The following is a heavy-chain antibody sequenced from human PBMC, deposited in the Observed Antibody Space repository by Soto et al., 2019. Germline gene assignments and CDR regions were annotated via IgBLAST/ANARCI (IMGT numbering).Heavy chain of an antibody. CDR3: STGSPFSGSVFDY. CDR1: GCSFRTTW. J-gene: IGHJ4*02. Sequence: EVQLVESGGGLVKPGGSLRLSCAASGCSFRTTWMAWVRQAPGKGLEWVGRIKSKSAGETTDYADPVKGRFTISRDDSKDTLYLHMDSLETGDTAVYYCSTGSPFSGSVFDYWGQGTLVTVSS. D-gene: IGHD1-26*01. CDR2: IKSKSAGETT. V-gene: IGHV3-15*05.